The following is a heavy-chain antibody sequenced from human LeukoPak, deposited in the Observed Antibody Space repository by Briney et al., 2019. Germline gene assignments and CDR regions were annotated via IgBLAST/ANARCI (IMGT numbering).Heavy chain of an antibody. Sequence: SVKVSCKASGGTFSSYAISWVRQAPGQGLEWMGRIIPILGIANYAQKFQGRVTITADKSTSTAYMGLSSLRSEDTAVYYCARLYSVVVVAASQEGMDVWGQGTTVTVSS. V-gene: IGHV1-69*04. J-gene: IGHJ6*02. D-gene: IGHD2-15*01. CDR2: IIPILGIA. CDR3: ARLYSVVVVAASQEGMDV. CDR1: GGTFSSYA.